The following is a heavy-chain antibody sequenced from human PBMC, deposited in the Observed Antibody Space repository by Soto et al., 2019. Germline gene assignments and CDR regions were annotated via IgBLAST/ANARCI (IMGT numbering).Heavy chain of an antibody. CDR3: ARGDSTDCSNGVCSFFYNHDMDV. J-gene: IGHJ6*02. CDR1: GYSFTDYH. Sequence: ASVKVSCKASGYSFTDYHIHWVRQAPGQGLEWLGRINPKSGGTSTAQKFQGWVTMTTDTSISTASMELTRLISDDTAIYYCARGDSTDCSNGVCSFFYNHDMDVWGQGTTVTVSS. D-gene: IGHD2-8*01. CDR2: INPKSGGT. V-gene: IGHV1-2*04.